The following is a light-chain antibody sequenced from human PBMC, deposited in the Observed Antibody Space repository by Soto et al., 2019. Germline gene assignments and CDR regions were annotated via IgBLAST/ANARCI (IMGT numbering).Light chain of an antibody. CDR1: ERIYSAY. Sequence: EAVLTQSPGTLSLSRGERATLSCRASERIYSAYLGWYQQKPGQAPRLLIYGTSSRATGIPDRFSGSGSGTDFTLTISRLEPEDFAVYYCQQYGNSPITVGQGTRLEIK. CDR2: GTS. CDR3: QQYGNSPIT. J-gene: IGKJ5*01. V-gene: IGKV3-20*01.